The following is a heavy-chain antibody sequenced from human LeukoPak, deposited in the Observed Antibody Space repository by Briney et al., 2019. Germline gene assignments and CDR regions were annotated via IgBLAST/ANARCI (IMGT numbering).Heavy chain of an antibody. Sequence: GRSLRLSCAASGFTFDDYAMHWVRQAPGKGLEWVSGISWNSGSIGYADSVKGRFTISRDNAKNSLYLQMNSLRAEDTALCYCAKDTVPDRLGIDSDYFDYWGQGTLVTVSS. D-gene: IGHD7-27*01. J-gene: IGHJ4*02. CDR2: ISWNSGSI. CDR1: GFTFDDYA. V-gene: IGHV3-9*01. CDR3: AKDTVPDRLGIDSDYFDY.